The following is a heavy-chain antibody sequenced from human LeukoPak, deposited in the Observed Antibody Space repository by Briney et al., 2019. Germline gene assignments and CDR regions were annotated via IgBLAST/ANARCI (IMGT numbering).Heavy chain of an antibody. Sequence: PGGSLRLSCAASGFTFSSYSMNWVRQAPGKGLEWVSYISSSSSTIYYADSVKGRFTISRDNAKNSLYLQMNGLRAEDTAVYYCASAVTTYRVRYYYYYMDVWGKGTTVTVSS. D-gene: IGHD4-11*01. CDR2: ISSSSSTI. V-gene: IGHV3-48*04. J-gene: IGHJ6*03. CDR1: GFTFSSYS. CDR3: ASAVTTYRVRYYYYYMDV.